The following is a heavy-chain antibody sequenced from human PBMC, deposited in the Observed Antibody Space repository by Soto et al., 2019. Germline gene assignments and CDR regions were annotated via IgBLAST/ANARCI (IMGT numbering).Heavy chain of an antibody. CDR2: ISSSSSYI. V-gene: IGHV3-21*01. CDR3: ARGPLVGQRNDEDAFDI. CDR1: GFTLSSYS. Sequence: GGSLRLSCAASGFTLSSYSMNWVRQAPGKGLEWVSSISSSSSYIYYADSVKGRFTISRDNAKNSLYLQMNSLRAEDTAVYYCARGPLVGQRNDEDAFDIWGQGTMVTVSS. D-gene: IGHD2-15*01. J-gene: IGHJ3*02.